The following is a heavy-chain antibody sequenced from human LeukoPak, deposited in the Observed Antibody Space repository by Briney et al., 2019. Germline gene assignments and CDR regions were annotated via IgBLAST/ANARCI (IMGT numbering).Heavy chain of an antibody. V-gene: IGHV4-31*03. J-gene: IGHJ4*02. CDR3: ARLRYCSSTSCYTRFDY. CDR2: IYYSGST. D-gene: IGHD2-2*02. Sequence: SQTLSLTCTVSGGSISSGGYYWRWIRQHPGKGLEWIGYIYYSGSTYYNPSLKSRVTISVDTSKNQFSLKLSSVTAADTAVYYCARLRYCSSTSCYTRFDYWGQGTLVTVSS. CDR1: GGSISSGGYY.